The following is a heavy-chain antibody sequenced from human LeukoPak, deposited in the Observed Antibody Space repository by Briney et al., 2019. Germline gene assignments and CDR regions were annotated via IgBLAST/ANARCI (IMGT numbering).Heavy chain of an antibody. CDR3: AKDQKSYPLLWFGEHHYGMDV. V-gene: IGHV3-30*18. CDR1: GFTFSSYG. D-gene: IGHD3-10*01. CDR2: ISYDGSNK. Sequence: GGSLRLSCAASGFTFSSYGMHWVRQAPGKGLEWVAVISYDGSNKYYADSVKGRFTISRDNSKNTLYLQMNSLRAEDTAVYYCAKDQKSYPLLWFGEHHYGMDVWGQGTTVTVSS. J-gene: IGHJ6*02.